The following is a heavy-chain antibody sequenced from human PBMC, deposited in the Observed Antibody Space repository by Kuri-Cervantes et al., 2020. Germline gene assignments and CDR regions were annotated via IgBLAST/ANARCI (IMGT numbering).Heavy chain of an antibody. CDR2: ISYDGSNK. D-gene: IGHD3-10*01. J-gene: IGHJ4*02. Sequence: GESLKISCAASGFAFSSYAMHWVRQAPGKGLEWVAVISYDGSNKYYADPVKGRFTISRDNSKNTLYLQMNSLRAEDTAVYYCASHRVGSDYWGQGTLVTVSS. CDR3: ASHRVGSDY. V-gene: IGHV3-30-3*01. CDR1: GFAFSSYA.